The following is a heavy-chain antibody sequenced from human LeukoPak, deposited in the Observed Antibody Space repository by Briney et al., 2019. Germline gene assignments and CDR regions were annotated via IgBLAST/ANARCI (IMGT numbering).Heavy chain of an antibody. CDR3: ARDLSAL. V-gene: IGHV3-7*01. Sequence: PGGSLRLSCAASGFIFSNYWMSWVRQAPGKGLEWVANIKQDGSEKYYVDSVKGRFTISRDNAKNSLYVQMNSLRAEDTAVYYCARDLSALWGQGTLVTVSS. D-gene: IGHD6-25*01. CDR1: GFIFSNYW. J-gene: IGHJ4*02. CDR2: IKQDGSEK.